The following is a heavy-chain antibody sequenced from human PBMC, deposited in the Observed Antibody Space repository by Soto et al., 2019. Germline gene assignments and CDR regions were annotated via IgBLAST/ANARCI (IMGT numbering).Heavy chain of an antibody. D-gene: IGHD3-10*01. CDR1: GYSFSDYH. J-gene: IGHJ4*02. Sequence: QVQLVQSGAEVKKPGASVKVSCKASGYSFSDYHIYWVRQAPGQGLEWMGWIDPRSGGTVYEQKFQGRVTMTRDTSISTVYMDLSGLTSDDTALYYCATDDYGIFPYWGQGSLVTVSS. CDR3: ATDDYGIFPY. CDR2: IDPRSGGT. V-gene: IGHV1-2*02.